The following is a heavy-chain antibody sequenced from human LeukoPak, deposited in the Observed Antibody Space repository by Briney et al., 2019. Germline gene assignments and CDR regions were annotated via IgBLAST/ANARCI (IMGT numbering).Heavy chain of an antibody. D-gene: IGHD3-3*01. CDR3: ARALGFWSGSDY. CDR1: CGSISSGDYY. CDR2: IYYSGST. V-gene: IGHV4-30-4*08. J-gene: IGHJ4*02. Sequence: SQTLSLTCTVSCGSISSGDYYWSWIRQPPGKGLEWIGYIYYSGSTYYNPSLKSRVTISVDTSKNQFSLKLSSVTAADTAVYYCARALGFWSGSDYWGQGTLVTVSS.